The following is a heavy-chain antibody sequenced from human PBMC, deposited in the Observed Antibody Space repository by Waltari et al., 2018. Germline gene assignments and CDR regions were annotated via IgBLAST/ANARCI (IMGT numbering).Heavy chain of an antibody. CDR3: ARRPYYYDSSGYQGPFDY. J-gene: IGHJ4*02. CDR2: IYHSGST. V-gene: IGHV4-38-2*01. D-gene: IGHD3-22*01. Sequence: QVQLQESGPGLVKPSETLSLTCAVSGYSISSGYYWGWIRQPPGKGLEWIGSIYHSGSTYYNPSLKSRVTISVDTSKNQFSLKLSSVTAADTAVYYCARRPYYYDSSGYQGPFDYWGQGTLVTVSS. CDR1: GYSISSGYY.